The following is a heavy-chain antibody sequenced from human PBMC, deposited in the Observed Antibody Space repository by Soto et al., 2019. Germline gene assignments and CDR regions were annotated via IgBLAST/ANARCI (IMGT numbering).Heavy chain of an antibody. V-gene: IGHV1-46*04. CDR2: VNHSGGNT. D-gene: IGHD6-6*01. Sequence: APVEVTCKASGYMYTSNFIHWVRQEIGRGLEWTGIVNHSGGNTNYAQKLQGRVTMTWERSTTTVYMELSSMRSDDTVVYYCARAPYSSSSFFFDYWVQGTQVIVSS. CDR1: GYMYTSNF. J-gene: IGHJ4*02. CDR3: ARAPYSSSSFFFDY.